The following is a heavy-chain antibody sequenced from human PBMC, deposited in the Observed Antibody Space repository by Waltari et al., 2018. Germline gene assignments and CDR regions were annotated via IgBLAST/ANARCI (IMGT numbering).Heavy chain of an antibody. D-gene: IGHD2-2*01. Sequence: QVQLQQSGPGLVKPSQTLSLTCAISGDSVSSKDAAWNWSRQSPAGGLEWLGRTYYRSKWYTYYAVSVKSRITINPDTSKNQFSLHLNSVTPEDTAVYYCARGPAPLRYWGQGTLVTVSS. CDR3: ARGPAPLRY. CDR2: TYYRSKWYT. CDR1: GDSVSSKDAA. V-gene: IGHV6-1*01. J-gene: IGHJ4*02.